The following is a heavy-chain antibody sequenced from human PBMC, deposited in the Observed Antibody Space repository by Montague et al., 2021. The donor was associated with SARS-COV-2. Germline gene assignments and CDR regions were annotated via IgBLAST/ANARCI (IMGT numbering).Heavy chain of an antibody. Sequence: CAISGDSVSRNTAFWNWVRRSPLRGLEFLGRTYYRSKWQNDYAVFVGSRTTINPDTSKNQFSLHLNSVTPEDTAVYYCSGGTLRFGMDVWARGPRSPSP. V-gene: IGHV6-1*01. D-gene: IGHD4-17*01. J-gene: IGHJ6*02. CDR1: GDSVSRNTAF. CDR3: SGGTLRFGMDV. CDR2: TYYRSKWQN.